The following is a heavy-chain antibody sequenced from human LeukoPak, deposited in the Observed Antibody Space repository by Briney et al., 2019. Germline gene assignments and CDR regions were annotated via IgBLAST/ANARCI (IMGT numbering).Heavy chain of an antibody. Sequence: SETLSLTCSVSGGAIISYYWSWIRQPAGKGPEWIGRIYPTGNADYNPSLKTRVTMSTDLSKKQFSLRLRSVTAADTAVYYCARLKFYDSTGYSPGYYMDVWGKGTAVTVSS. CDR2: IYPTGNA. CDR3: ARLKFYDSTGYSPGYYMDV. J-gene: IGHJ6*03. V-gene: IGHV4-4*07. D-gene: IGHD3-22*01. CDR1: GGAIISYY.